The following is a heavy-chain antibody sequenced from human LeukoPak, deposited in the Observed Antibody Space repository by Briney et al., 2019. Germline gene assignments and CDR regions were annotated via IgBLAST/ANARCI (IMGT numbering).Heavy chain of an antibody. V-gene: IGHV3-30*18. CDR2: ISYDGSNK. Sequence: PGRSLRLSCAASGFTFSSYGMHWVRQAPGKGLEWVAVISYDGSNKYYADSVKGRFTISRDNSKNTLYLQMNSLRAEDTAVYYCAKEYCNGGSCYLDYWGQGTLVTVSS. D-gene: IGHD2-15*01. CDR1: GFTFSSYG. J-gene: IGHJ4*02. CDR3: AKEYCNGGSCYLDY.